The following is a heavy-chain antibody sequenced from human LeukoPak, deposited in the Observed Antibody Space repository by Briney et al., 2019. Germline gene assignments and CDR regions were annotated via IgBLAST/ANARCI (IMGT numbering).Heavy chain of an antibody. CDR3: ARVRGQPGY. D-gene: IGHD2-2*01. CDR2: ISSSGSTV. J-gene: IGHJ4*02. V-gene: IGHV3-11*01. Sequence: GGSLRLSCAASGFTFSDYYMSWIRQAPGKGLEWVSYISSSGSTVYYADSVKGRFTISRDNAKNSLYLQMDSLGAEDPAVYYWARVRGQPGYWVQGTLVTVSS. CDR1: GFTFSDYY.